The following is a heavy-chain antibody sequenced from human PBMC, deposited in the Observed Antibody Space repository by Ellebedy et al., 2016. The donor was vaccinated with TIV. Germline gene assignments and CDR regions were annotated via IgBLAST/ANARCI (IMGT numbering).Heavy chain of an antibody. Sequence: MPSETLSLTCSVSGGSIDSRGYYWSWIRQHPVKGLEWIGYIYYTGSTYYNPSLKSRLTISIDTSKNNFSLRLRSVTAADTAVYYCARILRAGSDGDYFDYWGQGTQVTASS. CDR1: GGSIDSRGYY. CDR3: ARILRAGSDGDYFDY. J-gene: IGHJ4*02. V-gene: IGHV4-31*03. CDR2: IYYTGST. D-gene: IGHD3-3*01.